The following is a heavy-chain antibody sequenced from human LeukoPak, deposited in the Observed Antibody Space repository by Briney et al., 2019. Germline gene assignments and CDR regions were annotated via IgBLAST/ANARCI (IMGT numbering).Heavy chain of an antibody. CDR3: ARDPGYSYGSYYYYHYYMDV. CDR1: GFTFSSYW. D-gene: IGHD5-18*01. J-gene: IGHJ6*03. Sequence: PGRSLRLSCGASGFTFSSYWMSWVRQAPGKGLEWVANIKQDGSEKYYVDSEKGRFTISRDNAKNSLYLQMNSLRAEDTAVYYCARDPGYSYGSYYYYHYYMDVWGKGTTVTVSS. V-gene: IGHV3-7*01. CDR2: IKQDGSEK.